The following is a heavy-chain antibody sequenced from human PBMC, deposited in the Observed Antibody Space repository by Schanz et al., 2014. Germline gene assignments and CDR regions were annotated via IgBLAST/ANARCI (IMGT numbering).Heavy chain of an antibody. D-gene: IGHD1-26*01. CDR1: GFTFSAYA. CDR3: ARNRGSGGQNWYFDL. CDR2: IWYDGSNK. V-gene: IGHV3-33*08. J-gene: IGHJ2*01. Sequence: VQLVESGGGLVQPGGSLRLSCAASGFTFSAYAMTWVRQIPGKGLEWVAVIWYDGSNKYYADSVKGRFTISRDNTKNSLFLQLNSLRADDTAVYYCARNRGSGGQNWYFDLWGRGTLVTVSS.